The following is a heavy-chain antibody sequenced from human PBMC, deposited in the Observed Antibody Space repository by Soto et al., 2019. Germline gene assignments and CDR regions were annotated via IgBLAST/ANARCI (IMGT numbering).Heavy chain of an antibody. Sequence: GGSLRLSCAASGFTFTRYSMNWVRQAPGKGLEWVSSISSTTNYIYYGDSMKGRFTISRDNAKNSPYLEMNSLRAEDTAVYYCARESEDLTSNFDYWGQGTLVTVSS. CDR1: GFTFTRYS. CDR2: ISSTTNYI. CDR3: ARESEDLTSNFDY. V-gene: IGHV3-21*06. J-gene: IGHJ4*02.